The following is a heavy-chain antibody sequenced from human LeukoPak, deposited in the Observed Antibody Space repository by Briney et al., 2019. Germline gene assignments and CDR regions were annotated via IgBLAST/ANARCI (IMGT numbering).Heavy chain of an antibody. J-gene: IGHJ4*02. V-gene: IGHV3-23*01. CDR2: LTGGGGGT. CDR1: GFTFSTYA. D-gene: IGHD1-14*01. CDR3: AKDKGAVTGTFDY. Sequence: PGGSLRLSCAASGFTFSTYAMSLVRQAPGKGLEWVSGLTGGGGGTSYADSVKGRFTISRDNSKNTLYLQMNSLRAEDTAVYYCAKDKGAVTGTFDYWGQGTLVTVSS.